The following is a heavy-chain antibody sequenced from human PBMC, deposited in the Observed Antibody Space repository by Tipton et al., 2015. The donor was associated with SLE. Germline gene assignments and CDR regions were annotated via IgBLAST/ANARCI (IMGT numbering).Heavy chain of an antibody. CDR1: GASVGSGNW. CDR2: IYHSGTT. J-gene: IGHJ6*02. Sequence: TLSLTCTVSGASVGSGNWWTWVRQPPGKGLEWIGEIYHSGTTNYNPSLESRLTIILHRSKNQFSLEVTSVTAADTAVYYCARKEDLRYYYALDDWGQGTTVTVSS. V-gene: IGHV4-4*02. CDR3: ARKEDLRYYYALDD.